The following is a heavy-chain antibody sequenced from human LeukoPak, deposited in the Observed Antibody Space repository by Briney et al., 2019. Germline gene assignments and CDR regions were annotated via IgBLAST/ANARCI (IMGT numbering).Heavy chain of an antibody. CDR2: IYYSGST. Sequence: SETLSLTCTVPGGSISSYYWSWIRQPPGKGLEWIGYIYYSGSTNYNPSLKSRVTISVDTSKNQFSLKLSSVTAADTAVYYCATPSPVTHYGPYYYYYYMDVWGKGTTVTVSS. D-gene: IGHD4-11*01. V-gene: IGHV4-59*01. CDR3: ATPSPVTHYGPYYYYYYMDV. CDR1: GGSISSYY. J-gene: IGHJ6*03.